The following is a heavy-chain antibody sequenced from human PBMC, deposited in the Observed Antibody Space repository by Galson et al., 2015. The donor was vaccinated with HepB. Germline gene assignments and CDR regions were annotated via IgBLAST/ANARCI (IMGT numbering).Heavy chain of an antibody. V-gene: IGHV3-7*03. CDR1: GFTFSSTW. J-gene: IGHJ4*02. CDR3: ARRRRAVTRLDY. CDR2: IKQDGSEK. Sequence: SLRLPCADSGFTFSSTWMSRVRQAPGKGLEWVANIKQDGSEKYYVDSVKGRFTISRDNAKNSLYLQMNSLRAEDTAVYYCARRRRAVTRLDYWGQGTLVTVSS. D-gene: IGHD4-17*01.